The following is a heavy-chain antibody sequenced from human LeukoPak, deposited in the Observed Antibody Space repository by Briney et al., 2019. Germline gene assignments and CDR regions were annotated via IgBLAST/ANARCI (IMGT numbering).Heavy chain of an antibody. J-gene: IGHJ4*02. Sequence: GGSLRLSCAASGFTFSSYSVNWVRQAPGKGLEWVSSISSSSTYIYSADSVKGRFTISRDNAKNSLFLQMNSLRAEDTAVYYCAREGDGYNSPIDYWGQGTLVTVSS. CDR2: ISSSSTYI. CDR1: GFTFSSYS. V-gene: IGHV3-21*01. CDR3: AREGDGYNSPIDY. D-gene: IGHD5-24*01.